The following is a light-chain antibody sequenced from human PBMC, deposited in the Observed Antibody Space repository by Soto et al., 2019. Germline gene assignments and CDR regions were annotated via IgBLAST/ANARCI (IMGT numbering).Light chain of an antibody. Sequence: QPASVSGSPGQSITISCTGTSSDVGGYNYVSWYQQHPGKAPKLMIYDVSNRPSGVSNRLSGSKSGNTASLTISGLQAEDEADYYCSSYTSSSTLAFGTGTKLTVL. CDR2: DVS. J-gene: IGLJ1*01. CDR3: SSYTSSSTLA. CDR1: SSDVGGYNY. V-gene: IGLV2-14*01.